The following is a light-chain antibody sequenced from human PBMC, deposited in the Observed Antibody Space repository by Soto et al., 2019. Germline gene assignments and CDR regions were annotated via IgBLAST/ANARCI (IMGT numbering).Light chain of an antibody. Sequence: QLVLTQSPSASASLGASVKLTCTLSSGHSSYAIAWHQQQPEKGPRYLMKFNSDGSHNKGDGIPDRFSGSSSGAERYLTISSLQSEDEADYYCQTWGTGIVLFGGGPKLTVL. CDR2: FNSDGSH. CDR3: QTWGTGIVL. CDR1: SGHSSYA. V-gene: IGLV4-69*01. J-gene: IGLJ2*01.